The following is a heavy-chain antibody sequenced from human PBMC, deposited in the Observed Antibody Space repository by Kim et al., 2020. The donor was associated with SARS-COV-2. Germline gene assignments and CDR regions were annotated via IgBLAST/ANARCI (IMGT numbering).Heavy chain of an antibody. V-gene: IGHV4-31*03. CDR1: GGSISSGGYY. J-gene: IGHJ6*02. D-gene: IGHD2-15*01. CDR3: ARVSRGGSWPDGGYYYGMDV. Sequence: SETLSLTCTVSGGSISSGGYYWSWIRQHPGKGLEWIGYIYYSGSTYYNPSLKSRVTISVDTSKNQFSLKLSSVTAADTAVYYCARVSRGGSWPDGGYYYGMDVWGQGTTVTVSS. CDR2: IYYSGST.